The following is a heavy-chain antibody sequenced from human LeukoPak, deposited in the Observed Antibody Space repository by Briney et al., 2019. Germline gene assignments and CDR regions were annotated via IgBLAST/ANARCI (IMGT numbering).Heavy chain of an antibody. J-gene: IGHJ4*02. CDR2: IRYDGSNK. CDR3: AKVNGYSYGRTYFDY. V-gene: IGHV3-30*02. D-gene: IGHD5-18*01. CDR1: GFTFSSYG. Sequence: GGSLRLSCAASGFTFSSYGMHWVRQAPGKGLEWVAFIRYDGSNKYYADSVKGRFTISRDNSKNTLYLQMNSLRAEDTAVYYCAKVNGYSYGRTYFDYWGQGTLVTVSS.